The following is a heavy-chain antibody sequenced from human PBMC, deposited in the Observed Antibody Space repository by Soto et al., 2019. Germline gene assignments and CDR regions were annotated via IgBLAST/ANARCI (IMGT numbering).Heavy chain of an antibody. V-gene: IGHV1-18*01. D-gene: IGHD3-10*01. CDR2: ISAYNGNT. J-gene: IGHJ4*02. Sequence: ASVKVSCKASGYTFTSYGISWVRQAPGQGLEWMGWISAYNGNTNYAQKLQGRVTMTTDTSTSTAYMELRSLRSDDTAVYYCARAITMVRGVITPVLGPPWANFDYWGQGTLVTVSS. CDR3: ARAITMVRGVITPVLGPPWANFDY. CDR1: GYTFTSYG.